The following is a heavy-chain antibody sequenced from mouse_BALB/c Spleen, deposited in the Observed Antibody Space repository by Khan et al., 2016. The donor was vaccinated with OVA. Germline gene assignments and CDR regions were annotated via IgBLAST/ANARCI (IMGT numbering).Heavy chain of an antibody. CDR1: GYSFTDYN. CDR2: IDPYNGGT. V-gene: IGHV1S135*01. J-gene: IGHJ2*01. D-gene: IGHD1-1*01. Sequence: VHVKQSGPELVEPGASVKVSCKASGYSFTDYNMFWVKQSLGKSLEWIGYIDPYNGGTNYNQKFMGKATLTVDTSSSTAFMHLNSLTSEDSAVYYCALSYHDGSGFAYWGQGTTLTVSS. CDR3: ALSYHDGSGFAY.